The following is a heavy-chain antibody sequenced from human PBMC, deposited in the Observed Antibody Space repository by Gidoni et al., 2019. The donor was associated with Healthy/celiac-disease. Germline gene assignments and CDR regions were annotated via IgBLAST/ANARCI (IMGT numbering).Heavy chain of an antibody. CDR1: GFTFRSYA. D-gene: IGHD3-22*01. J-gene: IGHJ3*02. V-gene: IGHV3-23*01. CDR2: ISGSGGST. CDR3: AKALRDYDSSGYRYDAFDI. Sequence: EVQLLESGGGLVQPGGSLRLSCAASGFTFRSYALSWVRQAPGKGLEWVSAISGSGGSTYYADSVKGRFTISRDNSKNTLYLQMNSLRAEDTAVYYCAKALRDYDSSGYRYDAFDIWGQGTMVTVSS.